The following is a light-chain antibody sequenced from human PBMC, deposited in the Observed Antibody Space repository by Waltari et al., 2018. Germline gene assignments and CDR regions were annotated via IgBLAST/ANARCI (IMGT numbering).Light chain of an antibody. J-gene: IGLJ7*01. CDR3: QSYDSNNHVV. CDR2: GKN. CDR1: SGSIGSNY. V-gene: IGLV6-57*04. Sequence: NFMLTQPHSVSESPGKTVTISCTRNSGSIGSNYVQWYQQRPGSAPISVIYGKNQRPSGVPDRFSGSIDSSSNSASLTISGLKTEDEGDYFCQSYDSNNHVVFGGGTHLTVL.